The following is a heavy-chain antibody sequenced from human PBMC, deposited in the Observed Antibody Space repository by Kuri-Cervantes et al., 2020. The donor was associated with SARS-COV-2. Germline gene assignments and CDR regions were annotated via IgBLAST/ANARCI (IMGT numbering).Heavy chain of an antibody. J-gene: IGHJ5*02. CDR1: GFTFSSYG. CDR3: ARDMPFGSSWYADNWFDP. D-gene: IGHD6-13*01. Sequence: GESLKISCAASGFTFSSYGMHWVRQAPGKGLEWVAVIWYDGSNKYYADSVKGRFTISRDNSKNTLYLQMNSLRAVDTAVYYCARDMPFGSSWYADNWFDPWGQGTLVTVSS. CDR2: IWYDGSNK. V-gene: IGHV3-33*01.